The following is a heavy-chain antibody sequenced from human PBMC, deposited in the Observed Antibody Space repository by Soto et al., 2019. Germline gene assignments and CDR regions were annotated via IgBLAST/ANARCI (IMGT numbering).Heavy chain of an antibody. CDR2: IIHIFNTA. J-gene: IGHJ6*02. CDR3: ARVRPTDYVGNYNNGMDV. D-gene: IGHD4-17*01. V-gene: IGHV1-69*01. Sequence: QVQLVQSGAEVKKPGSSVKVSCKASGGTLSNYAFTWVRQAPGQGLEWMGGIIHIFNTANYAQKFQGRVTITADESTSTAYMEVNSLRSEDTAVYYCARVRPTDYVGNYNNGMDVWGQGTTVTVSS. CDR1: GGTLSNYA.